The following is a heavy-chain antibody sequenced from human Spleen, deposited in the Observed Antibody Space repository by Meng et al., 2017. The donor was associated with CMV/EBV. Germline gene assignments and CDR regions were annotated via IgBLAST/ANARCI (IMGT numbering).Heavy chain of an antibody. D-gene: IGHD2-2*01. CDR3: ARVHSGAWASYYFDY. V-gene: IGHV4-31*02. J-gene: IGHJ4*02. CDR1: GGSISSGGYY. CDR2: IYYSGST. Sequence: SGGSISSGGYYWSWIRQHPGRGLEWIGYIYYSGSTYYNPSLKSRVTISVDTSKNQFSLKLSSVTAADTAVYYCARVHSGAWASYYFDYWGRGTLVTVSS.